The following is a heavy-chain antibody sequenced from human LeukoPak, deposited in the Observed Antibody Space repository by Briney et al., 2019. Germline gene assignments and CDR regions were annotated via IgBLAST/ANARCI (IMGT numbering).Heavy chain of an antibody. CDR3: ARLDYYGSGYGDYYGMDV. CDR1: GGSISSYY. V-gene: IGHV4-59*08. Sequence: PSETLSLTCTVSGGSISSYYWSWIRQPPGKGLEWIGYIYYSGSTNYNPSLKSRVTISVDTSKNQFSLKLSSVTAADTAVNYCARLDYYGSGYGDYYGMDVWGQGTTVTVSS. D-gene: IGHD3-10*01. J-gene: IGHJ6*02. CDR2: IYYSGST.